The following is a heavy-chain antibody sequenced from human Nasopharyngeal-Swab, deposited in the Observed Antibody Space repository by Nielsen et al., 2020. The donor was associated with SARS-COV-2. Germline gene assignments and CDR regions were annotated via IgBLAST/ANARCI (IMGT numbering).Heavy chain of an antibody. V-gene: IGHV3-30-3*01. CDR2: ISYDGSTE. J-gene: IGHJ6*02. Sequence: GGSLRLSCAASGFTFSSYEMNWVRQAPGKGLEWVALISYDGSTEYYADSVKGRFTISRDNSKNTLFLQMNSLRADDTAVYYCARDLSSSWYNYYYGLDVWGPGTTVIVSS. CDR1: GFTFSSYE. D-gene: IGHD6-13*01. CDR3: ARDLSSSWYNYYYGLDV.